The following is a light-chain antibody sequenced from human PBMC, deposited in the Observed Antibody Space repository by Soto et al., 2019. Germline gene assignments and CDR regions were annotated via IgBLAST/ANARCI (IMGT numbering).Light chain of an antibody. V-gene: IGKV1-9*01. Sequence: DIQLTQSPSFLSASVGDRVTITCRASQGISSYLAWYQQKPRKAPKLLIYAASTLQSGVPSRFSGSGSGTDFTLTISSLQPEDFATYYCQQLNSYPPTFGGGTKVEIK. CDR1: QGISSY. CDR2: AAS. CDR3: QQLNSYPPT. J-gene: IGKJ4*01.